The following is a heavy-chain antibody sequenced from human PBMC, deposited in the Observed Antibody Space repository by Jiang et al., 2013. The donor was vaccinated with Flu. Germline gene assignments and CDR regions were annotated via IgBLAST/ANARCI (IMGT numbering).Heavy chain of an antibody. D-gene: IGHD3-3*01. CDR2: SILVTLIP. V-gene: IGHV5-51*01. CDR3: TRQARTIFGVGESFDS. J-gene: IGHJ4*02. Sequence: SLKISCKGSGYSFTSYWIGWVRQMPGKGLEWMGSSILVTLIPDTARPSKARVTISADKSITTAYLQWRSLGASDTAIYYCTRQARTIFGVGESFDSWGQGTRVTVSS. CDR1: GYSFTSYW.